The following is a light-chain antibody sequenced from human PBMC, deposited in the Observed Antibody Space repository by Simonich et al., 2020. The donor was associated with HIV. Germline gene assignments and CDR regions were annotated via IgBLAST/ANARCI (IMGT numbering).Light chain of an antibody. CDR2: LGS. CDR3: MQVLQTPLT. CDR1: QSLLHSNGNIY. J-gene: IGKJ4*01. Sequence: DIVMTQSPLSLPVTPGDPASISCRSSQSLLHSNGNIYLDWYLQKPGQSPQLLIYLGSNRASGVPDRFSGGGSGTDFILKISRVEAEDVGVYYCMQVLQTPLTFGGGTKVEIK. V-gene: IGKV2-28*01.